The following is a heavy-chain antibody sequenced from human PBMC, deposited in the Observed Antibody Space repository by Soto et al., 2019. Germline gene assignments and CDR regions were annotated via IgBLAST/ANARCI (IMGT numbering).Heavy chain of an antibody. CDR1: GYTFTSYG. D-gene: IGHD3-9*01. V-gene: IGHV1-18*01. CDR3: ARSSPLYYDILTGYPGPNDY. Sequence: VKVSCKASGYTFTSYGISWVRQAPGQGLEWMGWISAYNGNTNYAQKLQGRVTMTTDTSTSTAYMELRSLRSDDTAVYYCARSSPLYYDILTGYPGPNDYWGQGTLVTVSS. J-gene: IGHJ4*02. CDR2: ISAYNGNT.